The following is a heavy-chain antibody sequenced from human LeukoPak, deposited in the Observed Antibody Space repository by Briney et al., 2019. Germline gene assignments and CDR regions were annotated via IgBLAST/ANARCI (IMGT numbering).Heavy chain of an antibody. CDR2: ISSSSSYI. J-gene: IGHJ4*02. CDR1: GVTFSSYS. CDR3: ARETVAGTRYFDY. V-gene: IGHV3-21*01. D-gene: IGHD6-19*01. Sequence: GGSLRLSCAASGVTFSSYSMNWVRQAPGKGLELVSSISSSSSYIYYADSVKGRFTISRDNAKNSLYLQMNSLRAEDTAVYYCARETVAGTRYFDYWGQGTQVTVSS.